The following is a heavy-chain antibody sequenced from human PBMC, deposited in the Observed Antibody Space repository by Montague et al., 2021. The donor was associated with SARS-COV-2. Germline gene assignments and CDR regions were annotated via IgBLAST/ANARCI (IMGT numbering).Heavy chain of an antibody. D-gene: IGHD5-24*01. Sequence: SETLSLTCAVYGGSFSGYYWSWIRQPPGKGLEWIGEINHSGGTNYNPSLKSRVTISVDTSKNQFSLKLSSVTAADTAVYYCARVFPRWLQFDPYFDYWGQGTLVTVSS. J-gene: IGHJ4*02. CDR1: GGSFSGYY. CDR2: INHSGGT. CDR3: ARVFPRWLQFDPYFDY. V-gene: IGHV4-34*01.